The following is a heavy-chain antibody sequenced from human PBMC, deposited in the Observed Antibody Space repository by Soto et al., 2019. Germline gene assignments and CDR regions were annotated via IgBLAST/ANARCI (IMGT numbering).Heavy chain of an antibody. CDR1: GFTFSSYA. Sequence: PGGSLRLSCAASGFTFSSYAMSWVRQAPGKGLEWVSAISGSGGSTYYADSVKGRFTISRDNSKNTLYLQMNSLRAEDTAVYYCAKDLNSMIVAASAFDIWGQGTMVTVSS. CDR3: AKDLNSMIVAASAFDI. D-gene: IGHD3-22*01. CDR2: ISGSGGST. J-gene: IGHJ3*02. V-gene: IGHV3-23*01.